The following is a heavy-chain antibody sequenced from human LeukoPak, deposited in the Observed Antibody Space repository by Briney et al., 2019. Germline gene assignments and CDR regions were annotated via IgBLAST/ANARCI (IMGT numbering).Heavy chain of an antibody. CDR2: ISYDGSNK. CDR3: AKGSWGDD. CDR1: GFTFSSYA. V-gene: IGHV3-30-3*01. D-gene: IGHD7-27*01. Sequence: GGSLRLSCAASGFTFSSYAMHWVRQAPGKGLEWVAVISYDGSNKYYADSVKGRFTISRDNSKNTLYLQMNSLRADDTAVYYCAKGSWGDDWGQGTLVTISS. J-gene: IGHJ4*02.